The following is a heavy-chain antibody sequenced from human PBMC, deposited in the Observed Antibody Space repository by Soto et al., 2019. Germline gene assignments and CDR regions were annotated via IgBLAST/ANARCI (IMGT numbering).Heavy chain of an antibody. CDR3: GRVFAGNWNDDPSGGAFDI. J-gene: IGHJ3*02. D-gene: IGHD1-1*01. V-gene: IGHV1-46*03. CDR1: GYTFASYY. Sequence: ASVKVSCKASGYTFASYYRQWVRQAPGQGLEWMGRINPSGGSTNYAQKFQGRVTMTRDTSTSTAYMELSSLSSEDTALYYCGRVFAGNWNDDPSGGAFDIWGQGTKLTVSS. CDR2: INPSGGST.